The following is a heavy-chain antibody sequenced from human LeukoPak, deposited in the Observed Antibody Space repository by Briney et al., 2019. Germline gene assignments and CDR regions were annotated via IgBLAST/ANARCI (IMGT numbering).Heavy chain of an antibody. J-gene: IGHJ4*02. CDR2: IRYDGSNK. CDR1: GFTFSSYG. Sequence: PGGSLRLSCAASGFTFSSYGMHWVRQAPGKGLEWVAFIRYDGSNKYYADSVKGRFTISRDNSKNTLYLQMNSLRAEDTAVYYCAKAGYDPHPIDYWGQGTLVTVSS. V-gene: IGHV3-30*02. CDR3: AKAGYDPHPIDY. D-gene: IGHD3-16*01.